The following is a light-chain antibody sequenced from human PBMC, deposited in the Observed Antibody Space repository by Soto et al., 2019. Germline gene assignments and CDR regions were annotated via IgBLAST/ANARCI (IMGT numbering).Light chain of an antibody. J-gene: IGKJ1*01. CDR3: QQYESSRT. V-gene: IGKV3-20*01. CDR2: GAS. Sequence: EIVLTQSPGTLSLTPGERATLSCRASQSVSSTFLAWYQQKPGQAPKVLIYGASTRATGIPDRFSGSGSGKEFPLTIRRTEPEKFAMYYCQQYESSRTFGQGTKVEMK. CDR1: QSVSSTF.